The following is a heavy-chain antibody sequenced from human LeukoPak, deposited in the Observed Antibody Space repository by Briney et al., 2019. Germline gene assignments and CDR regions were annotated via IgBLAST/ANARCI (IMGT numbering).Heavy chain of an antibody. Sequence: GRSLRLSCTASGFTFGDYAMSWVRQAPGKGLEWVGFIRSKAYGGTTEYAASVKGRFTISRDDSKSIAYLQMNSLKTEDTAVYYCTSVELRPYYYGMDVWGQGTTVTVSS. CDR3: TSVELRPYYYGMDV. V-gene: IGHV3-49*04. CDR1: GFTFGDYA. D-gene: IGHD1-7*01. J-gene: IGHJ6*02. CDR2: IRSKAYGGTT.